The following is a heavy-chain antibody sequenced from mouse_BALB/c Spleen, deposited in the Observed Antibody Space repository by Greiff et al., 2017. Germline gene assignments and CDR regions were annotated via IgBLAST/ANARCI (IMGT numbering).Heavy chain of an antibody. Sequence: VQLKESGAELVRPGALVKLSCKASGFNIKDYYMHWVKQRPEQGLEWIGWIDPENGNTIYDPKFQGKASITADTSSNTAYLQLSSLTSEDTAVYYCATLLWFDYWGQGTTLTGSS. J-gene: IGHJ2*01. V-gene: IGHV14-1*02. CDR2: IDPENGNT. CDR1: GFNIKDYY. CDR3: ATLLWFDY. D-gene: IGHD2-1*01.